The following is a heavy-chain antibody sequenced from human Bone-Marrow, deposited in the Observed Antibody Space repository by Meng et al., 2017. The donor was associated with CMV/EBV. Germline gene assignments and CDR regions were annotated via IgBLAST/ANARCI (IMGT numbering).Heavy chain of an antibody. CDR1: GFTFDSYA. CDR2: IYYGGSI. J-gene: IGHJ4*02. V-gene: IGHV4-59*08. CDR3: LVEWLLSQY. D-gene: IGHD3-3*01. Sequence: ESLKISCAASGFTFDSYAMSWLRQPPGKGLEWIGYIYYGGSIDYNPSLKSRVTISVDTSKNQFSLKLSSVTAADTAVYYCLVEWLLSQYWGQGTLVTVSS.